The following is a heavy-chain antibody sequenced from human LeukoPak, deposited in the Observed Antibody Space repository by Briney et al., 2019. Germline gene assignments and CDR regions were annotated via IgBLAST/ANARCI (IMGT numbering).Heavy chain of an antibody. Sequence: GGSLRLSCAASGFTFSSYSMNWVRPAPGRGLEWVSYTSSSSSTISYAVSVRGPFTISRDNAKTTLYLQMNSLRAEDTAVYYCARDALGARPHIVVVTAILDYWGQGTLVTVSS. CDR2: TSSSSSTI. CDR1: GFTFSSYS. D-gene: IGHD2-21*02. J-gene: IGHJ4*02. V-gene: IGHV3-48*04. CDR3: ARDALGARPHIVVVTAILDY.